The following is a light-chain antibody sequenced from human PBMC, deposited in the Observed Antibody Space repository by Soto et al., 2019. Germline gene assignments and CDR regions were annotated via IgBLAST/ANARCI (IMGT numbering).Light chain of an antibody. CDR2: SVF. Sequence: EMVLTQSPGTLSLSPGERATLHCRASQSGNTNYLAWYQQRPGQPPRLLIYSVFTRANGTPDRFSGSGSGTVFTLTISRLAPDDSALYYCQHYGHPRWTFGPGTRVDIK. CDR1: QSGNTNY. CDR3: QHYGHPRWT. V-gene: IGKV3-20*01. J-gene: IGKJ1*01.